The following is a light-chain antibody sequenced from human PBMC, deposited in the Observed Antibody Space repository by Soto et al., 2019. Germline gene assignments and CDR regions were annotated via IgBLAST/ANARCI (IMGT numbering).Light chain of an antibody. CDR2: LGS. Sequence: DIVMTQSPLSLPVTPGEPASISCRSSQSLLQSDGYNYLDWYLQKPGQSPQLLIYLGSNRASGVPDRFSGSGSGTDFTLSISRVEAEDVGVYYCMQALQPPLTFGQGTKLEIK. CDR1: QSLLQSDGYNY. J-gene: IGKJ2*01. CDR3: MQALQPPLT. V-gene: IGKV2-28*01.